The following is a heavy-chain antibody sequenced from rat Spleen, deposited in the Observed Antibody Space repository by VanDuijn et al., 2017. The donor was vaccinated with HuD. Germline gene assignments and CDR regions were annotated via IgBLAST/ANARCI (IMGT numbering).Heavy chain of an antibody. CDR3: ATDLVTTGVMDA. CDR1: GFTFSNYG. V-gene: IGHV5-19*01. J-gene: IGHJ4*01. Sequence: EVQLVESGGGLVQPGRSLKLSCAASGFTFSNYGMHWIRQAPTKGLEWVASISPSGGSTYYRDSVKGRFTISRDNAKSTLYLQIDSLRSEDTATYYCATDLVTTGVMDAWGQGASVTVSS. CDR2: ISPSGGST. D-gene: IGHD1-10*01.